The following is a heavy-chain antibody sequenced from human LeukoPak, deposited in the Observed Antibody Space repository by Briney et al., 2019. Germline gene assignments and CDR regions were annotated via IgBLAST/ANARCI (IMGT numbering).Heavy chain of an antibody. D-gene: IGHD1-1*01. CDR1: GGTFSSYA. Sequence: SVKVSCKASGGTFSSYAISWVRQAPGQGLEWMGGIIPIFGTANYAQKLQGRVTMTTGTSTSTAYMELRSLRSDGTAVYYCARDSTTYPDAFDIWGQGTMVTVSS. J-gene: IGHJ3*02. V-gene: IGHV1-69*05. CDR2: IIPIFGTA. CDR3: ARDSTTYPDAFDI.